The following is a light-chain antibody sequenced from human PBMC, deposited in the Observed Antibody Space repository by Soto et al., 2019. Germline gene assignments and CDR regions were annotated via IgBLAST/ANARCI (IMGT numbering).Light chain of an antibody. Sequence: DIQMTQSPSTLSASVGDRVTITCRASQSISSWLAWYQQKPGKAPNLLIYKASSLESGVPSRFSGSGSGTEFTLTISSLQPDDFAPYYCQQYNSYPLTFGGGTXV. J-gene: IGKJ4*01. CDR2: KAS. CDR1: QSISSW. CDR3: QQYNSYPLT. V-gene: IGKV1-5*03.